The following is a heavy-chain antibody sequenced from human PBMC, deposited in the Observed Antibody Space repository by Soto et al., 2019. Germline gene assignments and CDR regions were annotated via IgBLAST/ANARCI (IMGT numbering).Heavy chain of an antibody. CDR2: ISYDGSIK. Sequence: QVQVVESGGGVVQPGRSLRLSCAASGFTFSTYGMYWVRQAPGKGLEWVAFISYDGSIKNYGDSVKGRFTIFRDTSKNTLYLQPDSLRAEDTGVYYCARGHVVPHDHHSYTMDVWGQGTTVTVSS. D-gene: IGHD2-2*01. J-gene: IGHJ6*02. V-gene: IGHV3-30*03. CDR1: GFTFSTYG. CDR3: ARGHVVPHDHHSYTMDV.